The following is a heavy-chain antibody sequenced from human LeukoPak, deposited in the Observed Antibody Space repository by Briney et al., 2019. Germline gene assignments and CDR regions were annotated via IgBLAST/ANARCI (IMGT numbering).Heavy chain of an antibody. D-gene: IGHD3-22*01. V-gene: IGHV4-34*01. CDR2: INHSGST. CDR1: GGSFSGYY. CDR3: ARRIFPHYYDSSGYRIDAFDI. Sequence: SGTLSLTCAVYGGSFSGYYWSWIRQPPGKGLEWIGEINHSGSTNYNPSLKSRVTISVDTSKNQFSLKLSSVTAADTAVYYCARRIFPHYYDSSGYRIDAFDIWGQGTMVTVSS. J-gene: IGHJ3*02.